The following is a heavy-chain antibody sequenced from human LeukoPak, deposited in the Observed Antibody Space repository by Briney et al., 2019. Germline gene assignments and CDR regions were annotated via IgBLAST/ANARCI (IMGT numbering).Heavy chain of an antibody. Sequence: SETLSFTCTVSGGSISSYYWSWIRQPPGKGLEWIGYIYYSGSTNYNPSLKSRVTISVDTSKNQFSLKLSSVTAADTAVYYCARTTVTTPWIGYFDYWGRGTLVTVSS. D-gene: IGHD4-17*01. J-gene: IGHJ4*02. V-gene: IGHV4-59*08. CDR1: GGSISSYY. CDR2: IYYSGST. CDR3: ARTTVTTPWIGYFDY.